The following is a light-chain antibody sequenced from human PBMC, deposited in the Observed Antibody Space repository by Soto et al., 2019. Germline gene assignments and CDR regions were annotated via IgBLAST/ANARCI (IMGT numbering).Light chain of an antibody. CDR2: DND. Sequence: QSVLTQPPSVSGAPGQRVTISCTGSSSNIGAGYDVHWYQQFPGAAPQLIIYDNDKRPSGVPDRFSGSKSGASATLAISGLQTGDEADYYCGSWDTSLGAGRVFGGGTKVTVL. J-gene: IGLJ3*02. CDR1: SSNIGAGYD. V-gene: IGLV1-51*01. CDR3: GSWDTSLGAGRV.